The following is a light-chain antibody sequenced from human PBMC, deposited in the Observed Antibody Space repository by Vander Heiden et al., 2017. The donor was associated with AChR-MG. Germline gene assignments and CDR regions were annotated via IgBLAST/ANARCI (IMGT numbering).Light chain of an antibody. V-gene: IGKV1-39*01. Sequence: DIQMTQSPSSLSASVGDRVTITCRASQNIGNYLSWYQQKPGTAPKLLIYAASSLQSGVPSRFSGSGSETDFTLTISSLQPEDFATYFCQQSYSTPRTFGQGTKVEIK. CDR1: QNIGNY. CDR3: QQSYSTPRT. CDR2: AAS. J-gene: IGKJ1*01.